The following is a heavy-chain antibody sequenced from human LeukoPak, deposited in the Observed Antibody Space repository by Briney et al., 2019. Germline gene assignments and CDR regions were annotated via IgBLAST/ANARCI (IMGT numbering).Heavy chain of an antibody. CDR2: ISGYSGNT. Sequence: GASVKVSCKASGYTFTSYGISWVRQAPGQGLEWLGWISGYSGNTNYVQKLQGRVTMTTDTSTNTAYMELRSLRSDDTAVYYCAREYCSSTGCFFKRYFDYWGQGTLVTVSS. J-gene: IGHJ4*02. CDR1: GYTFTSYG. D-gene: IGHD2-2*01. CDR3: AREYCSSTGCFFKRYFDY. V-gene: IGHV1-18*01.